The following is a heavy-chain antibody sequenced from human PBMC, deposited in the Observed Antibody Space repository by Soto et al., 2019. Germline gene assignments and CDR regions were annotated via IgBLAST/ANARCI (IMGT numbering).Heavy chain of an antibody. J-gene: IGHJ5*02. CDR2: IYYSGST. CDR1: GGSTSSGGYY. CDR3: ARAGRGSSHFSRYWFDP. D-gene: IGHD6-6*01. Sequence: SETLSLTCTVSGGSTSSGGYYWSWIRQHPGKGLEWIGYIYYSGSTYYNPSLKSRVTISVDTSKNQFSLKLSSVTAADTAVYYCARAGRGSSHFSRYWFDPWGQGTLVTVSS. V-gene: IGHV4-31*03.